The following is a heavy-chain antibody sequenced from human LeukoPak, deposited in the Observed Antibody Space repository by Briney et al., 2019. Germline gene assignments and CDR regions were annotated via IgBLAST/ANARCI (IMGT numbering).Heavy chain of an antibody. CDR2: ISGSGGST. CDR1: GFTFSSYA. D-gene: IGHD6-13*01. J-gene: IGHJ5*02. CDR3: ASTEGYSSTWYRIP. V-gene: IGHV3-23*01. Sequence: GGSLRLSCAASGFTFSSYAMCWVRQAPGQGLEWVSAISGSGGSTYYADSVKGRFTISRDNSKNTVYLQMNSLRVEDTAVYYCASTEGYSSTWYRIPWGQGTLVTVSS.